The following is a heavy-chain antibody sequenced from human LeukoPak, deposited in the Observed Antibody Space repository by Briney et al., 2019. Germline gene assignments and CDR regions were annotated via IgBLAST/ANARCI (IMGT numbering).Heavy chain of an antibody. CDR1: GYSISSGYY. D-gene: IGHD1-7*01. J-gene: IGHJ3*02. Sequence: ASETLSLTCAVSGYSISSGYYWGWIRQPPGEGLEWIGSIYHSGSTYYNPSLKSRVTISVDTSKNQFSLKLSSVTAADTAVYYCARWSGTTDAFDIWGQGTMVTVSS. CDR2: IYHSGST. V-gene: IGHV4-38-2*01. CDR3: ARWSGTTDAFDI.